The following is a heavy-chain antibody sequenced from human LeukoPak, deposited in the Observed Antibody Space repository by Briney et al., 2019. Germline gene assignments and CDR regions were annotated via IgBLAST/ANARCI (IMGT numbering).Heavy chain of an antibody. J-gene: IGHJ4*02. V-gene: IGHV4-39*01. CDR2: IYYSGST. Sequence: SETLSLTCAVYGGSFSGYCWSWIRQPPGKGLEWIGSIYYSGSTYYNPSLKSRVTISVDTSKNQFSLKLSSVTAADTAVYYCARHQDNWNDEAPFDYWGQGTLVTVSS. CDR1: GGSFSGYC. D-gene: IGHD1-20*01. CDR3: ARHQDNWNDEAPFDY.